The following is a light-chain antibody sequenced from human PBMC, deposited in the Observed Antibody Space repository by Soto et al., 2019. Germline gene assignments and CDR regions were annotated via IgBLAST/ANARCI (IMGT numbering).Light chain of an antibody. CDR1: SSDVGGNNY. CDR3: SSYAGSNNFV. J-gene: IGLJ1*01. CDR2: EVS. V-gene: IGLV2-8*01. Sequence: QSVLTQPPSASGSPGQSVTISCTGTSSDVGGNNYVSWYQKHPGKAPKLMIYEVSKRPSGVPDRFSGSKSGNTASLTVSGLQAEDEADYYCSSYAGSNNFVFGTGTKVTVL.